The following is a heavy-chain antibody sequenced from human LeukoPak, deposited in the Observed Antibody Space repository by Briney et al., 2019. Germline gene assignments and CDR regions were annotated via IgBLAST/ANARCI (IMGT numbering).Heavy chain of an antibody. Sequence: PSETLSLTCTVSGDSISSSLYYWSWIRQPPGKGLEWIGYIYYSGSTNYNPSLKSRVTISVDTSKNQFSLKLSSVTAADTAVYYCARLLVVPAAIAWFDPWGQGTLVTVSS. D-gene: IGHD2-2*02. V-gene: IGHV4-61*01. CDR3: ARLLVVPAAIAWFDP. CDR1: GDSISSSLYY. J-gene: IGHJ5*02. CDR2: IYYSGST.